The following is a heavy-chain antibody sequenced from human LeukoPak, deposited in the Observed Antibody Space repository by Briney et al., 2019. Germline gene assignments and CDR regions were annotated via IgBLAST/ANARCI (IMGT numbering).Heavy chain of an antibody. D-gene: IGHD3-9*01. CDR3: ARVPGYFRTYYFVY. J-gene: IGHJ4*02. V-gene: IGHV4-34*01. CDR2: INHSGST. CDR1: GGSFSGYY. Sequence: SETLSLTCAVYGGSFSGYYWSWIRQPPGKGLEWIGEINHSGSTNYNPSLKSRVTISVDTSKNQFSLKLSSVTAADTAVYYCARVPGYFRTYYFVYWGQGTLVTVSS.